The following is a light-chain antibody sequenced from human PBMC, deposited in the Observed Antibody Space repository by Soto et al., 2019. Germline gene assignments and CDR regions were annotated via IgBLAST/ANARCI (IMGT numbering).Light chain of an antibody. CDR1: QSVSSSY. V-gene: IGKV3-20*01. Sequence: EIVLTQSPGTLSLSPGERATLSCRASQSVSSSYLAWYQQKPGQAPRLLIYDASSRATGIPDRFSGCGSGTDFTLTISRLEPADFAVYYCQQYGSSPLTFGVGTKVDIK. CDR3: QQYGSSPLT. J-gene: IGKJ4*01. CDR2: DAS.